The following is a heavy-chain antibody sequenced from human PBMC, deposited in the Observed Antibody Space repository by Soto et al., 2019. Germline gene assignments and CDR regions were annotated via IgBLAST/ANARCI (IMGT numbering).Heavy chain of an antibody. CDR1: GYTFTSYD. CDR2: MNPNSGNT. D-gene: IGHD3-16*02. Sequence: GASVKVSCKASGYTFTSYDINWVRQATGQGLEWMGWMNPNSGNTGYAQKFQGRVTMTRNTSISTAYMELSSLRSEDTAVYYCARGPVITFGGVIVKVTHFDYWGQGTLVTVSS. V-gene: IGHV1-8*01. CDR3: ARGPVITFGGVIVKVTHFDY. J-gene: IGHJ4*02.